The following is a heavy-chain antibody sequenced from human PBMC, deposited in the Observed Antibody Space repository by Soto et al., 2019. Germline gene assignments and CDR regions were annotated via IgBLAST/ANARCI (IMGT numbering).Heavy chain of an antibody. CDR2: INPSGGST. CDR3: ARAAYDSFQTYLFDH. Sequence: GASVKVSCKASGYTFSSYYMHWVRQAPGQGLEWMGIINPSGGSTSYAQKFQGRVTMTRDTSTSTVYMELSSLRSEDTAVYYCARAAYDSFQTYLFDHWGQGTLVTAPQ. D-gene: IGHD3-22*01. V-gene: IGHV1-46*01. CDR1: GYTFSSYY. J-gene: IGHJ5*02.